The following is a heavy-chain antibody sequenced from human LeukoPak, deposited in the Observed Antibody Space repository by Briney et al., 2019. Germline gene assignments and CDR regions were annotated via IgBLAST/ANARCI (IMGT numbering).Heavy chain of an antibody. CDR3: AREGSDDYAPFYYYYMDV. J-gene: IGHJ6*03. CDR1: GYTFTGYY. CDR2: INPSGGST. V-gene: IGHV1-46*01. Sequence: ASVKVSCKASGYTFTGYYMHWVRQAPGQGLEWMGIINPSGGSTSYAQKFQGRVTMTRDMSTSTVYMELSSLRSEDTAVYYCAREGSDDYAPFYYYYMDVWGKGTTVTVSS. D-gene: IGHD4-17*01.